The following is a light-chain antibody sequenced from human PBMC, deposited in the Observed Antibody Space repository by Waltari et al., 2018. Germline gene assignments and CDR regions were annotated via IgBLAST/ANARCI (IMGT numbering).Light chain of an antibody. J-gene: IGKJ2*01. CDR2: AAS. CDR1: QGISNS. Sequence: DIQMTQSPSSLSASVGDRVTITCRASQGISNSLAWYQQKPGKAPKLLLYAASRLESGVPSRFSCSGSGTEYTLTISSLQPEDFATYYCQQYYSTPLYTFGQGTKLEI. V-gene: IGKV1-NL1*01. CDR3: QQYYSTPLYT.